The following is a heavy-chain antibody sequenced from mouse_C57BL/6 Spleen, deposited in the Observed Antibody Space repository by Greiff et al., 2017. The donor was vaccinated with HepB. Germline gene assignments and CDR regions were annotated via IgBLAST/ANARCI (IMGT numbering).Heavy chain of an antibody. CDR1: GFNIKDGY. CDR2: IDPENGDT. CDR3: TTCTGYAMDY. V-gene: IGHV14-4*01. J-gene: IGHJ4*01. Sequence: EVKLLESGAELVRPGASVKLSCTASGFNIKDGYMHWVKQRPEQGLEWIGWIDPENGDTESASKFQGTATITADTSSNTAYLQLSSLTSEDTAVYYCTTCTGYAMDYWGQGTSVTVSS.